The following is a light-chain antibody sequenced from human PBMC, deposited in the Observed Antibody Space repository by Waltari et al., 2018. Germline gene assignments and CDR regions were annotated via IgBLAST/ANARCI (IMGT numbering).Light chain of an antibody. CDR1: SSDVGGYNY. CDR3: TSYAGSHNWV. CDR2: EVN. J-gene: IGLJ2*01. V-gene: IGLV2-8*01. Sequence: QSALTQPPSASGSPGQSVTISCTGTSSDVGGYNYVSWYQHHPGKAPKLMLSEVNKRPSGVPYRFPGSKSGNTASLTVSGLQADDEAYYYCTSYAGSHNWVFGGGTKLTVL.